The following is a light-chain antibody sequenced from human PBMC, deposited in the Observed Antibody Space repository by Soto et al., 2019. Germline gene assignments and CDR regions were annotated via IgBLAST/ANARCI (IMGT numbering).Light chain of an antibody. CDR3: CSYAGSSNSHV. Sequence: QSVLTQPASVSGSPGQSITISCTGTSSDVGSYNLVSRYQQHPGKAPKLMIYEVSKRPSGVSNRFSGSKSGNTASLTISGLQAEDEADYYCCSYAGSSNSHVFGTGTKVTV. J-gene: IGLJ1*01. V-gene: IGLV2-23*02. CDR1: SSDVGSYNL. CDR2: EVS.